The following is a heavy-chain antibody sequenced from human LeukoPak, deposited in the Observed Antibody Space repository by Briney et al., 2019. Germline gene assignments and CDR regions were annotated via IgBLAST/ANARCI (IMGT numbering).Heavy chain of an antibody. Sequence: ASVRVSCKASGYTFTSYGISWVRQAPGQGLEWMGWISAYNGNTNYAQKLQGRVTMTTDTSTSTAYMELRSLRSDDTAVYYCARDVAGRQWLTFVYWGQGTLVTVSS. J-gene: IGHJ4*02. CDR3: ARDVAGRQWLTFVY. V-gene: IGHV1-18*01. D-gene: IGHD3-22*01. CDR2: ISAYNGNT. CDR1: GYTFTSYG.